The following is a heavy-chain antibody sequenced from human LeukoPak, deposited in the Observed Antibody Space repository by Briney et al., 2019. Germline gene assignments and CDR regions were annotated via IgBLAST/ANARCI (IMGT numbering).Heavy chain of an antibody. D-gene: IGHD6-19*01. J-gene: IGHJ4*02. V-gene: IGHV5-51*01. CDR3: ARSWVAGYGTVLDY. Sequence: GESLKISCKGSGYSFSSHWIGWVRQMPGKGLEWMGIIYPGDSDTRYSPSLQGQVTISADKSINTAYLQWNSLKASDTAMYYRARSWVAGYGTVLDYWGQGTLVIVSS. CDR2: IYPGDSDT. CDR1: GYSFSSHW.